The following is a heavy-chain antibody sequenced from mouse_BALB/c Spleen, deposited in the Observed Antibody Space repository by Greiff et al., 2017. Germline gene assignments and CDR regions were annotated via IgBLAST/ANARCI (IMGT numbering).Heavy chain of an antibody. CDR3: ARWAARATWFAY. Sequence: EVQLVESGPSLVKPSQTLSLTCSVTGDSITSGYWNWIRKFPGNKLEYMGYISYSGSTYYNPSLKSRISITRDTSKNQYYLQLNSVTTEDTATYYCARWAARATWFAYWGQGTLVTVSA. V-gene: IGHV3-8*02. CDR2: ISYSGST. J-gene: IGHJ3*01. CDR1: GDSITSGY. D-gene: IGHD3-1*01.